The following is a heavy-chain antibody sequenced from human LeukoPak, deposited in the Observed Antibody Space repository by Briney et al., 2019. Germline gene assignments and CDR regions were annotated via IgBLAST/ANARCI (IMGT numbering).Heavy chain of an antibody. D-gene: IGHD3-9*01. CDR1: GYTFTDYH. J-gene: IGHJ4*02. V-gene: IGHV1-2*02. Sequence: ASVKVSCKASGYTFTDYHIHWVRQAPGQGLEWLGWVNPHTGAPNHAQKFQGRVTVTRDTSLTSAYMELTNLRPDDTAVYYCVRPGERRWRYVYWGQGTLVTVSS. CDR2: VNPHTGAP. CDR3: VRPGERRWRYVY.